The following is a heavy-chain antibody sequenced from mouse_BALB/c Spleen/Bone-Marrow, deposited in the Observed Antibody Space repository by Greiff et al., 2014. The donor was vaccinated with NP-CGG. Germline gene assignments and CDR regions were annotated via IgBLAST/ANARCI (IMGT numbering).Heavy chain of an antibody. CDR3: AKDPIYYYVSIFDY. V-gene: IGHV3-1*02. D-gene: IGHD1-1*01. CDR2: IHYIGYT. J-gene: IGHJ2*01. CDR1: GYSITSGYS. Sequence: EVKLMESGPDLVKPSQSLSLTCTVTGYSITSGYSWHWIRQFPGNKLEWMVYIHYIGYTNYKPSFKSRISITRDTSKNQFFLQLNSVTTENTATYYCAKDPIYYYVSIFDYWGQGTILTVSS.